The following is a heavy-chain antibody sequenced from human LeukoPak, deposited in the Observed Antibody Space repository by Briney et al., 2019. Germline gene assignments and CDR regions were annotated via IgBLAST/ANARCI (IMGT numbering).Heavy chain of an antibody. J-gene: IGHJ6*02. CDR3: ARDRSQTYYYDSSGYLGYYYYGMDV. D-gene: IGHD3-22*01. Sequence: SVKVSCKASGGTFSSYAISWVRQAPGQGLEWMGGIIPIFGTANYAQKFQGRVTITADESTSTAYMELSSLRSEDTAVYYCARDRSQTYYYDSSGYLGYYYYGMDVWGQGTTVTVSS. CDR1: GGTFSSYA. CDR2: IIPIFGTA. V-gene: IGHV1-69*13.